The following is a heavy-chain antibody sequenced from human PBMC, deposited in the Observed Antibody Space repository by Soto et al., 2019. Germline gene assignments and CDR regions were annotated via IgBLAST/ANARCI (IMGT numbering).Heavy chain of an antibody. Sequence: PGGALRLSCAVSEAAFRGDGMSWVRQAPGKGLEWVSCITSAGATYYADSVKGRFSIFRDTSRNTLFLQMNNLRAEDTAIYYCANPAIYTVATDSWGKGPLVTVS. V-gene: IGHV3-23*01. D-gene: IGHD5-12*01. CDR3: ANPAIYTVATDS. J-gene: IGHJ4*02. CDR1: EAAFRGDG. CDR2: ITSAGAT.